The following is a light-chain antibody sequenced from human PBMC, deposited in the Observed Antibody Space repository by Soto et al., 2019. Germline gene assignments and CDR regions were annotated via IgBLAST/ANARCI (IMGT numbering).Light chain of an antibody. V-gene: IGKV3-15*01. CDR2: GAS. J-gene: IGKJ4*01. Sequence: EILITQCPSIRSGSTGEGATLSWRASQSVSSNLAWYQQTPGQAPRLLIYGASTRDTGIPARFSGSGSGTECTLTISSLQSEDVPVDHCQQYDNWPLTFGGGTKVDI. CDR3: QQYDNWPLT. CDR1: QSVSSN.